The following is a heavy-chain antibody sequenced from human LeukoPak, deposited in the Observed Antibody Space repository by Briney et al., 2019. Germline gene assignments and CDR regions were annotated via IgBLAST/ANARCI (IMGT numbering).Heavy chain of an antibody. CDR1: GGTFSSYA. D-gene: IGHD6-19*01. CDR2: IIPIFGTA. Sequence: GSSVKVSCKASGGTFSSYAISWVRQAPGQGLEWMGGIIPIFGTANYAQKFQGRVTITADESTSTAYMELSSLRSEDTAVYYCARALSSLYSSGWSYYFDYWGQGTLVTVSS. J-gene: IGHJ4*02. CDR3: ARALSSLYSSGWSYYFDY. V-gene: IGHV1-69*01.